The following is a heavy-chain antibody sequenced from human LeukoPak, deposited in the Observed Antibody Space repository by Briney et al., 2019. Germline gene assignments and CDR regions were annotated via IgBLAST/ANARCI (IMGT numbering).Heavy chain of an antibody. D-gene: IGHD1-26*01. CDR1: GGSISSYY. J-gene: IGHJ4*02. Sequence: PSETLSLTCTVSGGSISSYYWSWIRQPPGKGLEWIGYIYYSGSTNYNPSLKSRVTISVDTSKNQFSLKLGSVTAADTAVYYCAREDLVLGATDYWGQGTLVTVSS. V-gene: IGHV4-59*01. CDR3: AREDLVLGATDY. CDR2: IYYSGST.